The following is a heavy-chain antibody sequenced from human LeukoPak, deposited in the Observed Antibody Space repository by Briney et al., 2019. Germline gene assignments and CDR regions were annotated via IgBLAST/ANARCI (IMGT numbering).Heavy chain of an antibody. V-gene: IGHV3-73*01. CDR3: ARVSGGNYDY. D-gene: IGHD2-15*01. J-gene: IGHJ4*02. CDR1: GFTFSDSA. Sequence: GGSLRLSCAASGFTFSDSAIHWVRQASGKGLEWVGRIRDKGYGHATAYAASVKGRFTLSRDDSKNTLYLQMNSLRAEDTAVYYCARVSGGNYDYWGQGTLVTVSS. CDR2: IRDKGYGHAT.